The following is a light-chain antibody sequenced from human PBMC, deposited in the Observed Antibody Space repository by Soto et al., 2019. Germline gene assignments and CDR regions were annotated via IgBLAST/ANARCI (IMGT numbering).Light chain of an antibody. Sequence: QSVLTQPASVSGSPGQSITISCTGTSSDFGSHNLVSWYQQHPGKAPKLMIYEGSKRPSGVSNRFSGSKSGNTASLTISGLQAEDEADYYCCSYAGSSTFVYVFGTGTKVTVL. V-gene: IGLV2-23*03. CDR1: SSDFGSHNL. J-gene: IGLJ1*01. CDR2: EGS. CDR3: CSYAGSSTFVYV.